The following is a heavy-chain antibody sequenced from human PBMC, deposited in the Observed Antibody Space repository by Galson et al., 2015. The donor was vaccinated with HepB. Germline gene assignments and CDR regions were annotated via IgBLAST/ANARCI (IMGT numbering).Heavy chain of an antibody. V-gene: IGHV3-33*03. CDR3: ARKLAVAGHYLDY. Sequence: SLRLSCAPSGFTFSDYGMHWFRQAPGKGLEWVAVIWNDGSNQYYADSVKGRFTISRDNSKSTLFLQMNSLRVEDTAVYYCARKLAVAGHYLDYWAREPWSSSPQ. D-gene: IGHD6-19*01. J-gene: IGHJ4*02. CDR1: GFTFSDYG. CDR2: IWNDGSNQ.